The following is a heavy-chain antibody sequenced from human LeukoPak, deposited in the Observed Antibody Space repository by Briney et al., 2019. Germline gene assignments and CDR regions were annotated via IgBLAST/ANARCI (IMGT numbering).Heavy chain of an antibody. Sequence: GGSLRLSCAASGFTFSNYAMSWVRQAPGKGLEWVSGISGTTSGTYYADSVKGRFTISRDNSKNTLFLQVNSLRAEDTAVYYCAKVRTYFYHGLDVWGQGTTVTVSS. CDR1: GFTFSNYA. V-gene: IGHV3-23*01. D-gene: IGHD1-14*01. J-gene: IGHJ6*02. CDR3: AKVRTYFYHGLDV. CDR2: ISGTTSGT.